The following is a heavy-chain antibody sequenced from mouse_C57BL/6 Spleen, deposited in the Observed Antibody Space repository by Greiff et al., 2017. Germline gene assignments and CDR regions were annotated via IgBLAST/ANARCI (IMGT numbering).Heavy chain of an antibody. V-gene: IGHV14-4*01. Sequence: VQLKQSGAELVRPGASVKLSCTASGFNIKDDYMHWVKQRPEQGLEWIGWIDPENGDTEYASKFQGKATITADTSSNTAYLQLSSLTSEDPAVYYCTWIYYGYGGYFDVWGTGTTVTVSS. J-gene: IGHJ1*03. CDR1: GFNIKDDY. CDR3: TWIYYGYGGYFDV. CDR2: IDPENGDT. D-gene: IGHD2-2*01.